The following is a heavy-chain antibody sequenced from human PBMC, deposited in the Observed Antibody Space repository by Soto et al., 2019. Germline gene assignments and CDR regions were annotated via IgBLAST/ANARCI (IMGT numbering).Heavy chain of an antibody. CDR1: GGSISSSGYS. V-gene: IGHV4-30-2*01. CDR2: IYHSGST. D-gene: IGHD5-12*01. CDR3: AAGGGLPRYY. Sequence: QLQLQESGSGLVKPSQTLSLTCAVSGGSISSSGYSWSWIRQPPVKGLEWIGYIYHSGSTYYNPSLRSRVTISVDRSKNQFSLKLSSVTAADTAVYYCAAGGGLPRYYWGQGTLVTVSS. J-gene: IGHJ4*02.